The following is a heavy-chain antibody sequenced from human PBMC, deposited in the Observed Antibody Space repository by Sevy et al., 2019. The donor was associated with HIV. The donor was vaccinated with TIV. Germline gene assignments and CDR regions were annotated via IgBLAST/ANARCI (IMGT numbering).Heavy chain of an antibody. CDR1: GYTFSSYY. V-gene: IGHV1-46*03. D-gene: IGHD6-6*01. CDR3: ASGGWQLEHY. Sequence: ASVKVSCKASGYTFSSYYMHWVRQAPGQGLEWMGIINPSGGSTSYAQKFQGRVTMTRDTSTSTIYMELRSLRSEDTAVYYCASGGWQLEHYWGQGTLVTVSS. J-gene: IGHJ4*02. CDR2: INPSGGST.